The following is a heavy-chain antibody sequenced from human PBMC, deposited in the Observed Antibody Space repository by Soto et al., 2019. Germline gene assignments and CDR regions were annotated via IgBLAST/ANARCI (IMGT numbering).Heavy chain of an antibody. CDR1: GYTFTSYD. Sequence: QVQLVQSGAEVKKPGASVKVSCKASGYTFTSYDINWVRQATGQGLEWMGWMNPNSGNTGYAQKFQGRVTMTRNTSISTAYMELSSLRSEDTAVYYCARSMLVPAAPHPDYYYCMDVWGQGTTVIVSS. V-gene: IGHV1-8*01. CDR2: MNPNSGNT. CDR3: ARSMLVPAAPHPDYYYCMDV. J-gene: IGHJ6*02. D-gene: IGHD2-2*01.